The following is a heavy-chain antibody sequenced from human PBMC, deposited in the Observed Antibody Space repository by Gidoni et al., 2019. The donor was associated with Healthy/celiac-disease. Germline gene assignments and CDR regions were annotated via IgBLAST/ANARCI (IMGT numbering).Heavy chain of an antibody. CDR2: ISYDGSNK. Sequence: QVQLVESGGGVVQPGRSLRLSCAASGFPFSSYGMHWVRQAPGKGLEWVAVISYDGSNKYYADSVKGRFTISRDNSKNTLYLQMNSLRAEDTAVYYCAKGGPGIAVAGNDFDYWGQGTLVTVSS. J-gene: IGHJ4*02. V-gene: IGHV3-30*18. CDR3: AKGGPGIAVAGNDFDY. CDR1: GFPFSSYG. D-gene: IGHD6-19*01.